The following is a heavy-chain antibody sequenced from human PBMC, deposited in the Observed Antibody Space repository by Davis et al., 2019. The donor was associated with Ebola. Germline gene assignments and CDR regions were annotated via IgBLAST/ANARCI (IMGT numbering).Heavy chain of an antibody. Sequence: ASVKVSCKASGYTFTSYGISCLRQDPGQGLEWMGWISAYNGNTNYAQKLQGRVTMTTDTYTSTAYIELRSLRSDDTAVYYCARDQWLGPLDDWGQGTLVTVSS. D-gene: IGHD6-19*01. CDR1: GYTFTSYG. CDR3: ARDQWLGPLDD. V-gene: IGHV1-18*01. CDR2: ISAYNGNT. J-gene: IGHJ4*02.